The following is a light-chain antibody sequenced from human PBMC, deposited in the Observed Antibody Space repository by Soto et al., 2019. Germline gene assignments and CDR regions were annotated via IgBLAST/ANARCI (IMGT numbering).Light chain of an antibody. CDR1: GSNIGTGYD. CDR2: SNA. Sequence: SVLTQPPTVSRSPGQRVTISCTGSGSNIGTGYDVHWYQQLPGTAPKLLIYSNANRPSGVPDRFSGSKSGTSASLAITGLQAEDEADYYCQSYDSSLSSYVFGTGTKVTVL. CDR3: QSYDSSLSSYV. J-gene: IGLJ1*01. V-gene: IGLV1-40*01.